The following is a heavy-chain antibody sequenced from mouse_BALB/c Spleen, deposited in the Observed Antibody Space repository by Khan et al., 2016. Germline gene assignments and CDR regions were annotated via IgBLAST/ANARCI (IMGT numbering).Heavy chain of an antibody. D-gene: IGHD2-10*01. J-gene: IGHJ4*01. V-gene: IGHV1-9*01. CDR1: GYTFSSYW. CDR2: ILPGTGNT. Sequence: QVQLKQSGAELMKPGASVKISCKATGYTFSSYWIEWVKQRPGHGLEWIGEILPGTGNTNYNEKLKGKATFTADTSSNTAYMQLSSLTSEYSAVYYCARAFYGHYYAMDYWGQGTSVTVSS. CDR3: ARAFYGHYYAMDY.